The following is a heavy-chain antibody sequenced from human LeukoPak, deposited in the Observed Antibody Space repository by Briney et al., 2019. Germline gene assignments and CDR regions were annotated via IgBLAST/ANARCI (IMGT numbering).Heavy chain of an antibody. Sequence: PSETLSLTCTVSGGSISSGDYYWSWIRQSPGKGLEWIGYIYYSGSTSYNPSLKSRVNISLDTSKNQFSLNLNSVTGADTAVYYCAKARSYDLFTGAYWFDPWGQGTLVTVSS. CDR3: AKARSYDLFTGAYWFDP. CDR1: GGSISSGDYY. V-gene: IGHV4-30-4*01. D-gene: IGHD3-9*01. J-gene: IGHJ5*02. CDR2: IYYSGST.